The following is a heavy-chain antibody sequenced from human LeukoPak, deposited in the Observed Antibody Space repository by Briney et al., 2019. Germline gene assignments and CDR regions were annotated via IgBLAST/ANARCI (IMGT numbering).Heavy chain of an antibody. V-gene: IGHV3-64D*06. CDR1: GCTFSRYA. Sequence: GGSLRLSCSASGCTFSRYAMHWVRQAPGKGLEYVSAISSNGGSTYYADSVKGRFTISRDNSKNTLYLQMSSLRAEDTAVYYCVKGATAMVRNWFDPWGQGTLVTVSS. J-gene: IGHJ5*02. CDR3: VKGATAMVRNWFDP. D-gene: IGHD5-18*01. CDR2: ISSNGGST.